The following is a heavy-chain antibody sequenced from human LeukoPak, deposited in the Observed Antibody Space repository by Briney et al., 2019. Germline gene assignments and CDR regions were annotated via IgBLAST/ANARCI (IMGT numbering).Heavy chain of an antibody. CDR1: GGSISSYY. Sequence: SETLSLTCTVSGGSISSYYWSWIRQPPGKGLEWIGYIYYSGSTNYNPSLKSRVTISVDTSKNQFSLKLSSVTAADTAVYYCARHGRGHYDILTGYGFGAFVIWGQGTMATVSS. CDR2: IYYSGST. J-gene: IGHJ3*02. V-gene: IGHV4-59*08. D-gene: IGHD3-9*01. CDR3: ARHGRGHYDILTGYGFGAFVI.